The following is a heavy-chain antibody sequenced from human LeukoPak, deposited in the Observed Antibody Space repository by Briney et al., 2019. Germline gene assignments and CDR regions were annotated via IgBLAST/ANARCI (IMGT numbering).Heavy chain of an antibody. V-gene: IGHV1-69*04. D-gene: IGHD5-12*01. Sequence: ASVKVSCKASGYTFTIYDINWVRQAPGQGLEWMGRIIPILGIANYAQKFQGRVTITADKSTSTAYMELSSLRSGDTAVYYCAREGLKVATISVLSYFDYWGQGTLVTVSS. CDR1: GYTFTIYD. CDR3: AREGLKVATISVLSYFDY. CDR2: IIPILGIA. J-gene: IGHJ4*02.